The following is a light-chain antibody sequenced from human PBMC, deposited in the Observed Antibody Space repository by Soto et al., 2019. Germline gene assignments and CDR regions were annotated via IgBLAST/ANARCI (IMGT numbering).Light chain of an antibody. CDR3: QQRSNWPLT. CDR2: DAS. CDR1: QSVSSY. Sequence: EIVLTQSPATLSSSPGERATLSCRASQSVSSYLAWYQQKPGQAPMLLISDASNRATGVPARFSCSGSGTDFTRTISSLAPEDFAVYYCQQRSNWPLTFGGGPKVEIK. J-gene: IGKJ4*01. V-gene: IGKV3-11*01.